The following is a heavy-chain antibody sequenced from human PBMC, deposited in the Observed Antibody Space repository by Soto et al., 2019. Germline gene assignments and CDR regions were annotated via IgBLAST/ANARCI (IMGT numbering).Heavy chain of an antibody. CDR3: TRESFDIAAAGTWFDP. Sequence: GGSLRLSCTGSGFTFVEYAMSWVLQAPWKGLEWVGFIRTRPYGGTTEYAASVKGRFTISRDDSKSVAYLQMNSLKTEDTAVYYGTRESFDIAAAGTWFDPWGQGT. CDR2: IRTRPYGGTT. J-gene: IGHJ5*02. CDR1: GFTFVEYA. V-gene: IGHV3-49*04. D-gene: IGHD6-13*01.